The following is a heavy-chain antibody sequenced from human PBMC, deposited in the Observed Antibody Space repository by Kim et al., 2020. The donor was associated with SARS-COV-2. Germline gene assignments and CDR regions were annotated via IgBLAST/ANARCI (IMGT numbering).Heavy chain of an antibody. CDR1: GDSVSSDSAT. CDR3: RRSGATITTGGFDP. D-gene: IGHD1-26*01. V-gene: IGHV6-1*01. CDR2: TYYRSNWYT. Sequence: SQTLSLTCAIFGDSVSSDSATWHWIRQSPSGGLEWLGRTYYRSNWYTDYAVSVESRITINPDSSKNQFSLQMISVTPEDAAVYYCRRSGATITTGGFDPWGQGTLVTVSS. J-gene: IGHJ5*02.